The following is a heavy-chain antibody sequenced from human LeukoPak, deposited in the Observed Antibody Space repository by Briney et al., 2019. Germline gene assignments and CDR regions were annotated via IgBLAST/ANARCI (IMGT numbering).Heavy chain of an antibody. V-gene: IGHV1-46*01. CDR3: ARDPVSYGSRWYFDY. CDR2: INPSGGST. Sequence: GASVTVSCTASGYTFTSHYMHWVRQAPGQGLEWMGIINPSGGSTSYAQKFQGRATMTRDTSTSTVYMELSSLRSEDTAVYYCARDPVSYGSRWYFDYWGQGTLVTVSS. CDR1: GYTFTSHY. D-gene: IGHD5-18*01. J-gene: IGHJ4*02.